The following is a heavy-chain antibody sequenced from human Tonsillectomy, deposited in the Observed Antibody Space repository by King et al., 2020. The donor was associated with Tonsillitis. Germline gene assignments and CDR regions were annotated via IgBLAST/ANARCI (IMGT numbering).Heavy chain of an antibody. CDR3: AKVLPAVAGVAYYYGMDV. V-gene: IGHV3-30*18. D-gene: IGHD6-19*01. CDR1: GFTFSSYD. J-gene: IGHJ6*02. Sequence: VQLVESGGGVVQPGRSLRLSCAASGFTFSSYDMHWVRQAPGKGLEWVAVISYDGSNKYYADSVKGRFTISRDNFKNTLYLQMNSLRAEDTAVYYCAKVLPAVAGVAYYYGMDVWGQGPTVTVSS. CDR2: ISYDGSNK.